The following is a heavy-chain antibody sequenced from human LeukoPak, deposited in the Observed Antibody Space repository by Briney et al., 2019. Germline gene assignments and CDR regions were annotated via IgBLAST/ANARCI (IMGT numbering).Heavy chain of an antibody. D-gene: IGHD3-10*01. CDR3: ARGSDGSIDY. J-gene: IGHJ4*02. CDR2: IIPILGIA. Sequence: SVKVSCKASGGTFSSYAISWVRQAPGQGLEWMGRIIPILGIANYAQKFQGRVTITADKSTSTAYMELSSLRSEDTAVYYRARGSDGSIDYWGQGTLVTVSS. CDR1: GGTFSSYA. V-gene: IGHV1-69*04.